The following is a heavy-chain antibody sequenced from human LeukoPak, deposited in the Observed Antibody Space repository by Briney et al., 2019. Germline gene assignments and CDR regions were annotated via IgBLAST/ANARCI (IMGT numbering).Heavy chain of an antibody. CDR2: IYTSGST. V-gene: IGHV4-4*07. CDR3: ARDRPSYCGGDCFISSDWYFDL. D-gene: IGHD2-21*02. J-gene: IGHJ2*01. CDR1: GGSISSYY. Sequence: PSETLSLTCTVSGGSISSYYWSWIRQPAGKGLEWIGRIYTSGSTNYNPSLKSRVTMSVDTSKNQFSLKLSSVTAADTAVYYCARDRPSYCGGDCFISSDWYFDLWGRGTLVTVSS.